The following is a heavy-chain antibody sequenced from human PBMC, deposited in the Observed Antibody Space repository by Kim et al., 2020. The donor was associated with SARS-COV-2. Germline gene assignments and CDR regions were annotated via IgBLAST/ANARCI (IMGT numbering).Heavy chain of an antibody. J-gene: IGHJ6*03. CDR1: GFTFDDYA. CDR3: AKDGVRFLEWFLHYYMDV. V-gene: IGHV3-43*02. Sequence: GGSLRLSCAASGFTFDDYAMHWVRQAPGKGLEWVSLISGDGGSTYYADSVKGRFTISRDNSKNSLYLQMNSLRTEDTALYYCAKDGVRFLEWFLHYYMDVWGKGTTVTVSS. D-gene: IGHD3-3*01. CDR2: ISGDGGST.